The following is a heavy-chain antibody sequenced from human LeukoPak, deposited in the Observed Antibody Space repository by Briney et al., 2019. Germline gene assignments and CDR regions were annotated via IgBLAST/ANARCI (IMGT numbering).Heavy chain of an antibody. CDR2: IRSEANNYAT. J-gene: IGHJ4*02. D-gene: IGHD6-13*01. CDR1: GFSFSGSA. CDR3: ASTEPHLAAAAYFEY. Sequence: GSLRLSCAASGFSFSGSAIHWVRQASGKGLDWVARIRSEANNYATAYAASVRGRFTIYRDDSKNTAYLQMSSLKTEDTAVYYCASTEPHLAAAAYFEYWGRGTLVTVSS. V-gene: IGHV3-73*01.